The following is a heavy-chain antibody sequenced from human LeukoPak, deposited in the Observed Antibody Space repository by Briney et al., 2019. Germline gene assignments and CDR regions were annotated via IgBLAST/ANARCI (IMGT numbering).Heavy chain of an antibody. Sequence: GGSLRLSCAASGFTFSSYAMSWVRQAPGKGLEWVSAISGSGGSTYYADSVKGRFTISRDNSKNTLYLQMNSLRAEVTAVYYCAKDGVLRFLEWFDYYFDYWGQGTLVTVSS. CDR3: AKDGVLRFLEWFDYYFDY. CDR1: GFTFSSYA. CDR2: ISGSGGST. J-gene: IGHJ4*02. V-gene: IGHV3-23*01. D-gene: IGHD3-3*01.